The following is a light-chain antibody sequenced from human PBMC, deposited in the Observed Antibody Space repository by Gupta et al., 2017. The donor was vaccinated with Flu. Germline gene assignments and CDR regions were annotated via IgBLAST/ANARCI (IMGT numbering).Light chain of an antibody. Sequence: LSLSPGERATLSCRASQGVQNYLDWYQQKPGQAPRLLIYDASNRATGIPARFSGSGSGTDFTLTISSLEPEDFAFYYCQQRKDWPLINLGQGTQVDI. CDR1: QGVQNY. CDR2: DAS. CDR3: QQRKDWPLIN. V-gene: IGKV3-11*01. J-gene: IGKJ5*01.